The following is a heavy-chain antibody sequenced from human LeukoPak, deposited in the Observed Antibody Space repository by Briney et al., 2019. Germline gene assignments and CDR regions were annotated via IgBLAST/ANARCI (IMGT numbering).Heavy chain of an antibody. CDR3: VKDSSSGSYFDY. D-gene: IGHD3-10*01. CDR1: GFIFSSYT. CDR2: ISSNGGST. Sequence: GGSLRLSCAASGFIFSSYTMNWVRQAPGKGLEYVSAISSNGGSTYYADSVKGRFTISRDNSRNTLHLQMSSLRVEDTAVYYCVKDSSSGSYFDYWGQGTLVTVSS. J-gene: IGHJ4*02. V-gene: IGHV3-64D*06.